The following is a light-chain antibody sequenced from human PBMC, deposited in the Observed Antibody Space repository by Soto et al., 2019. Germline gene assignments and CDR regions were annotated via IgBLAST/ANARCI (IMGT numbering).Light chain of an antibody. CDR1: QGISNH. Sequence: DIQMTQSPSSLSASVGDRVTITCRASQGISNHSAWYQQNPEKLPKLLIYAASILQSGVPSRFSGSGSGTDFTLTISSLQPEDVAIYYCQKFTSAPFTFGGGTKVDI. J-gene: IGKJ4*01. CDR2: AAS. CDR3: QKFTSAPFT. V-gene: IGKV1-27*01.